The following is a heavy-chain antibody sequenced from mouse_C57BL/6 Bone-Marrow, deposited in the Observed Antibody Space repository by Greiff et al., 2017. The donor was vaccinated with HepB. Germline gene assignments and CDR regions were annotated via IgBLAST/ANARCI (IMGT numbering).Heavy chain of an antibody. V-gene: IGHV5-15*01. CDR2: ISNLAYSI. J-gene: IGHJ1*03. Sequence: EVQVVESGGGLVQPGGSLKLSCAASGFTFSDYGMAWVRQAPRKGPEWVAFISNLAYSIYYADTVTGRFTISRGNAKNTLYLEMSSLRSEDTAMYYCARHLGDSGYFDVWGTGTTVTVSS. D-gene: IGHD3-2*02. CDR1: GFTFSDYG. CDR3: ARHLGDSGYFDV.